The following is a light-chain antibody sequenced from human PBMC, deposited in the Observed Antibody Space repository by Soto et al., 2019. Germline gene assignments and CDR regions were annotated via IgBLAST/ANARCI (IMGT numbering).Light chain of an antibody. V-gene: IGKV3-15*01. CDR2: DAS. J-gene: IGKJ1*01. CDR3: QQYNNCPST. Sequence: EILMTQSPATLSVSPGERATLSCRASQSVITSLAWYQQKSGQAPRLLIYDASTRATDIPARFSGSGSGTEFTLTISNLQSEDFVVYYCQQYNNCPSTFGQGTKVDIK. CDR1: QSVITS.